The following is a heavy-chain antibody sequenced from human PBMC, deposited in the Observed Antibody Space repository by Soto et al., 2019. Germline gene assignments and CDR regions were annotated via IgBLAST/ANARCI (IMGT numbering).Heavy chain of an antibody. CDR2: IIPIFGRT. CDR1: GGSFSNYA. V-gene: IGHV1-69*01. Sequence: QLPLVQSGAEVRKPGSSAKVSCKTSGGSFSNYAITWVRRAPGQGLEWMGGIIPIFGRTQHAQKFRDRVTINADDSRSTVYLELTSLRSEDTAIYYCALTEGPRQGYYYGLDVWGQGTTITVSS. J-gene: IGHJ6*02. CDR3: ALTEGPRQGYYYGLDV.